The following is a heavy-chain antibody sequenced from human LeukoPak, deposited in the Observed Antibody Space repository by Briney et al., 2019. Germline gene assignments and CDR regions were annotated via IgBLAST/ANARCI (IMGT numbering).Heavy chain of an antibody. CDR2: IWYDGSNK. CDR3: ARDSSCSGGSCYSWYYYGMDV. D-gene: IGHD2-15*01. V-gene: IGHV3-33*08. Sequence: PGGSLRLSCSASGFTFSSYGMHWVRQAPGKGLEWVAVIWYDGSNKYYADSVKGRFTISRDNSKNTLYLQMNSLRAEDTAVYYCARDSSCSGGSCYSWYYYGMDVWGQGTTVTVSS. CDR1: GFTFSSYG. J-gene: IGHJ6*02.